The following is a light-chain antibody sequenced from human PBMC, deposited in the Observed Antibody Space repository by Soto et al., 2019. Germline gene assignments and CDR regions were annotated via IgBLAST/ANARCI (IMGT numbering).Light chain of an antibody. Sequence: QSVLTRPASVSGSPGQSITISCTGTSSDVGGYNYVSWYQHHPGKAPKLIIYDVTNRPSGVSNPFSGSKSGNTASLTISGLQPEDEADYYCSSSTTTHTRQIAFGTGTKVTVL. CDR3: SSSTTTHTRQIA. CDR1: SSDVGGYNY. V-gene: IGLV2-14*03. CDR2: DVT. J-gene: IGLJ1*01.